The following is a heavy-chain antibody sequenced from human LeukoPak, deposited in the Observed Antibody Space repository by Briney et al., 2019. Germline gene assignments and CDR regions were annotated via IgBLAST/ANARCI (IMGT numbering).Heavy chain of an antibody. V-gene: IGHV4-4*08. CDR1: GXSISSISSYS. CDR2: IFASGST. Sequence: PSETLSLTCTISGXSISSISSYSWSWIRQPPAKGLEWIGYIFASGSTNYNPSLKSRVTISVDTFKNQFSLKLSSVTAADTAVYYCARWTSGGHTFDYWGQGTLVTVSS. J-gene: IGHJ4*02. D-gene: IGHD1-26*01. CDR3: ARWTSGGHTFDY.